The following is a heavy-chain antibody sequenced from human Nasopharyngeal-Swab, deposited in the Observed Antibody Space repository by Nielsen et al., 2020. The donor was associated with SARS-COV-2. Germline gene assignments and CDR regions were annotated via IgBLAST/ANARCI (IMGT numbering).Heavy chain of an antibody. J-gene: IGHJ4*02. CDR1: GFTFGSYA. CDR2: ISGSGGST. D-gene: IGHD3-3*01. CDR3: AKILAVGWFLGGYFDY. Sequence: GGSLRLSGEASGFTFGSYAMTGVRKAPGKGLEWVSAISGSGGSTYYADSVKGRFTISRDNSKNTLYLQMNSLRAEDTAVYYCAKILAVGWFLGGYFDYWGQGTLVTVSS. V-gene: IGHV3-23*01.